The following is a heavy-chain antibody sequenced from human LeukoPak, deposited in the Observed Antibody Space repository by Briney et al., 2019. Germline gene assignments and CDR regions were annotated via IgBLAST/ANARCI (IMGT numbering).Heavy chain of an antibody. J-gene: IGHJ4*02. CDR2: IYYSGST. CDR3: ARGDYGDYFDY. CDR1: GGSISSSSYY. V-gene: IGHV4-39*07. Sequence: SEALSLTCTVSGGSISSSSYYWGWIRQPPGKGLEWIGSIYYSGSTYYNPSLKSRVTISVDTSKNQFSLKLSSVTAADTAVYYCARGDYGDYFDYWGQGTLVTVSS. D-gene: IGHD4-17*01.